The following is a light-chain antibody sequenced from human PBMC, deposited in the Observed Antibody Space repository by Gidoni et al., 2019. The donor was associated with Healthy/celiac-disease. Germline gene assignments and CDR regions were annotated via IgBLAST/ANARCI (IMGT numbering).Light chain of an antibody. V-gene: IGKV1-8*01. CDR3: QQYYSYPPGT. J-gene: IGKJ1*01. CDR2: AAS. CDR1: QGISSY. Sequence: AIRLTQSPSSFSASTGDRVTITCRASQGISSYLAWYQQKPGKAPKLLIYAASSLQSGVPSRFSGSRSGTDFTLTISCLQSEDFATYYCQQYYSYPPGTFGQGTKVKSN.